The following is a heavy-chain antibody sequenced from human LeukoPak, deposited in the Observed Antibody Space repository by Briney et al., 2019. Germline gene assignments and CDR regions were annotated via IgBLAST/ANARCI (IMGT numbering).Heavy chain of an antibody. CDR1: GFTFSDYY. CDR3: VGGGGTSRSLFDY. Sequence: PGGSLRLSCAASGFTFSDYYMSWIRQAPGKGLEWVSYISSSGSTIYYADSVKGRFTISRDNAKNSLYLQMNSLRVEDTAVYYCVGGGGTSRSLFDYWGQGTLVTVSS. V-gene: IGHV3-11*01. J-gene: IGHJ4*02. D-gene: IGHD1-26*01. CDR2: ISSSGSTI.